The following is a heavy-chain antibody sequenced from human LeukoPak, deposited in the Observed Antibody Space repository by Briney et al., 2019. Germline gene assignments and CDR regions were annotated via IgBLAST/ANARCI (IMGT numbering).Heavy chain of an antibody. CDR2: IRQDGSEK. Sequence: GGSLRLSCAASGFTFSSYWMSWVRQAPGKGLEWVANIRQDGSEKYYVDSVKGRFTISRDNAKNSLYLQMNSLRAEDTAVYYCARDRAVTIFGVVIIPPASAFDIWGQGTMVTVSS. CDR1: GFTFSSYW. D-gene: IGHD3-3*01. CDR3: ARDRAVTIFGVVIIPPASAFDI. J-gene: IGHJ3*02. V-gene: IGHV3-7*01.